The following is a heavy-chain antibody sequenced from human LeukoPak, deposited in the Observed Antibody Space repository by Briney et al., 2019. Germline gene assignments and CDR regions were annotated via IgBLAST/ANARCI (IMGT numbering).Heavy chain of an antibody. J-gene: IGHJ3*02. D-gene: IGHD2-2*02. V-gene: IGHV4-39*01. Sequence: SGTLSLTCTVSGGSISSSSYYWGWLRQPPGKGLEWIGSIYYSGSTYYNPSLKSRVTISVDTSKNQFSLKLSSVTAADTAVYYCARPHTDAFDIWGQGTMVTVSS. CDR1: GGSISSSSYY. CDR3: ARPHTDAFDI. CDR2: IYYSGST.